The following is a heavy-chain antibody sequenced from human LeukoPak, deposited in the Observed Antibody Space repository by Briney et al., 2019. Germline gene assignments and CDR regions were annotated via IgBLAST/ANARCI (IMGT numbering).Heavy chain of an antibody. J-gene: IGHJ4*02. D-gene: IGHD3-10*01. CDR1: GGSISSYY. Sequence: SETLSLTCTVSGGSISSYYWSWIRQPPGRRLEWIGYIYFSGKTNYNPSLKSRVTISVDTFKNQFFLNPTSVTAADTAFYYCARVRYGSGETFDYWGQGTLVTVSS. CDR3: ARVRYGSGETFDY. CDR2: IYFSGKT. V-gene: IGHV4-59*01.